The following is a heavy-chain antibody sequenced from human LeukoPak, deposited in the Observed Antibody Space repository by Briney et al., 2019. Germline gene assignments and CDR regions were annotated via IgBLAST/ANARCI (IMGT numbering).Heavy chain of an antibody. Sequence: PWGSLRLSCVASGFTLRSYVMNWVRQTPGKGLEWVSSISGSGDSTFYADSVKGRFSISRDNSKNTLYLQVNGLRTEDTAVYYCAKDRLLNCRGDCYIFDYWGQGTVVTVSS. CDR3: AKDRLLNCRGDCYIFDY. CDR2: ISGSGDST. D-gene: IGHD2-21*02. J-gene: IGHJ4*02. V-gene: IGHV3-23*01. CDR1: GFTLRSYV.